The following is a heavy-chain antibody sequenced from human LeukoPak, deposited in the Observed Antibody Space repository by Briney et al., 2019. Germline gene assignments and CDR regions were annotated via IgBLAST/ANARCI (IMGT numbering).Heavy chain of an antibody. CDR3: ARRSSYCVSACFYCEY. V-gene: IGHV3-21*01. Sequence: GRSLRLSCAASGFTFSTYSMNWVRQAPGEGLEWVSSINIASRYTYYADSVTGRFTISRDNSRNSLYLQMTRLRAEEPSVSYCARRSSYCVSACFYCEYWGQGILVTVSS. D-gene: IGHD3-10*02. CDR1: GFTFSTYS. J-gene: IGHJ4*02. CDR2: INIASRYT.